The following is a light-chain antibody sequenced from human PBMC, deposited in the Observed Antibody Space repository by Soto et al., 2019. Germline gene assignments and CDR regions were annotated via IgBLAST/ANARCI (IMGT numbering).Light chain of an antibody. V-gene: IGKV1-33*01. Sequence: DIQMTQSPSSLSASVGDRVTIACQATQDIHSFLAWYQQKPGKAPKFLIFDASNLERGVPSRFSGSGSGTDFTFTISSLQPEDIATYFCQQYDSLPLTFGGWTKVEV. CDR3: QQYDSLPLT. CDR1: QDIHSF. J-gene: IGKJ4*01. CDR2: DAS.